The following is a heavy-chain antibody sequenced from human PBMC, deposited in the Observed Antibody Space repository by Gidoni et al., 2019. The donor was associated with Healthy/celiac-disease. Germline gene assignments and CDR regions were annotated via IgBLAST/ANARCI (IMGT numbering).Heavy chain of an antibody. V-gene: IGHV3-7*01. CDR1: GFTFSSYW. J-gene: IGHJ4*02. D-gene: IGHD1-1*01. CDR2: IKQDGIEK. CDR3: ARVRWLERRFDY. Sequence: EVQLVESGGGLVQPGGSLRLSCADSGFTFSSYWMSLVSQATGKGLEWVANIKQDGIEKYYVDSVKGRFTISRDNAKNSLYLQMNSLRAEDTAVYYCARVRWLERRFDYWGQGTLVTVSS.